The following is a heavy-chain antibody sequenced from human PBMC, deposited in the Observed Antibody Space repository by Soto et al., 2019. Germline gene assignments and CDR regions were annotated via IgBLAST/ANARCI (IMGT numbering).Heavy chain of an antibody. J-gene: IGHJ4*02. CDR3: AKIYCGGDCSTTLYPVFDY. V-gene: IGHV3-23*01. D-gene: IGHD2-21*02. Sequence: GGARRLSCAASGVTFSSYAMSWVRQAPGKGLEWVSAISGSGGSTYYADSVKGRFTISRDNSKNTLYLQMNSLRAEDTAVYYCAKIYCGGDCSTTLYPVFDYWGQGTLVTVSS. CDR1: GVTFSSYA. CDR2: ISGSGGST.